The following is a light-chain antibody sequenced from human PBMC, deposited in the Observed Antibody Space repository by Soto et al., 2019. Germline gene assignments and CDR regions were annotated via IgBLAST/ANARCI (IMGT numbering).Light chain of an antibody. V-gene: IGKV4-1*01. CDR1: KSVLYSSNNKNY. Sequence: DLVMTQSPDSLAVSLGERATINCKSRKSVLYSSNNKNYLAWYQQKPGQPPKLLIYWASTRESGVPDLFSGSGSGTDFTLTISSLQAEDVAVYYCQQYFRPWTFGQGTKVEIK. CDR2: WAS. CDR3: QQYFRPWT. J-gene: IGKJ1*01.